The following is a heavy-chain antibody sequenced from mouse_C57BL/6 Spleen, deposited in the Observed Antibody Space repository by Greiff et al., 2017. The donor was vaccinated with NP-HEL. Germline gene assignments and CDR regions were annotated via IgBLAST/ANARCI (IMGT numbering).Heavy chain of an antibody. V-gene: IGHV1-55*01. J-gene: IGHJ1*03. D-gene: IGHD1-1*01. Sequence: QVQLQQPGAELVKPGASVKMSCKASGYTFTSYWITWVKQRPGQGLEWIGDIYPGSGSTSYNEKFKSKATLTVDTSSSTAYMQLSSLTSEDSAVYYCSRSLPYYGSSYGYFDVWGTGTTVTVSS. CDR2: IYPGSGST. CDR3: SRSLPYYGSSYGYFDV. CDR1: GYTFTSYW.